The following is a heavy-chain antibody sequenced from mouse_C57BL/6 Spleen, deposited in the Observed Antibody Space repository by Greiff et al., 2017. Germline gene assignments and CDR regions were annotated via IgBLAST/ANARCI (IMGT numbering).Heavy chain of an antibody. CDR3: ARVYYDYDYFDY. Sequence: EVQGVESGGGLVKPGGSLKLSCAASGFTFSSYAMSWVRQTPEKRLEWVATISDGGSYTYYPDNVKGRFTIPRDNAKNNLYLQISHLTSEDTAMFCCARVYYDYDYFDYWGQGTTLTVSS. CDR1: GFTFSSYA. D-gene: IGHD2-4*01. J-gene: IGHJ2*01. CDR2: ISDGGSYT. V-gene: IGHV5-4*01.